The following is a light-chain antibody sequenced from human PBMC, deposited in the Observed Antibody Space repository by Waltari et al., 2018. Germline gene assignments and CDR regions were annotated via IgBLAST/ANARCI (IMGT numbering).Light chain of an antibody. CDR1: HLGNKY. CDR2: QDT. CDR3: QAWDTISAG. J-gene: IGLJ2*01. Sequence: SYELTQPPSVSVSPGQTASITCSRDHLGNKYVSWYQQKPGQSPVLIIYQDTKRPSGIPERLSGSNSGNTATLTISGTQVMDEGDYYCQAWDTISAGLGGGTKLTVL. V-gene: IGLV3-1*01.